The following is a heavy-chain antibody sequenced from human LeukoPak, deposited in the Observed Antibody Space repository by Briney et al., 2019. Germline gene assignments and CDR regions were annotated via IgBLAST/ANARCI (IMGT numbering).Heavy chain of an antibody. D-gene: IGHD4-23*01. CDR3: ARHWVVTPNY. CDR1: GGSISNSSYY. CDR2: IYYSGSA. Sequence: PSETLSLTCIVSGGSISNSSYYWGWIRQPPGKGLEWIVSIYYSGSAYDNPSLKSRITISVDTSKNQFSLKLTSVPAADTAVYYCARHWVVTPNYWGQGTLVTVSS. V-gene: IGHV4-39*01. J-gene: IGHJ4*02.